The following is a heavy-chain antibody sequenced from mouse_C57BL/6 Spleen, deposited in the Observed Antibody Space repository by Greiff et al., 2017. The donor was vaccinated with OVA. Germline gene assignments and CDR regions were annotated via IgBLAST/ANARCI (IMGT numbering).Heavy chain of an antibody. Sequence: QVQLQQPGAELVRPGSSVKLSCKASGYTFTSYWMDWVKQRPGQGLEWIGNIYPSDSETHYNQKFKDKATLTVDKSSSTAYMQLSSLTSEDSAVYYCARESYYSSSPYFDYWGQGTTLTVSS. J-gene: IGHJ2*01. V-gene: IGHV1-61*01. CDR1: GYTFTSYW. D-gene: IGHD1-1*01. CDR2: IYPSDSET. CDR3: ARESYYSSSPYFDY.